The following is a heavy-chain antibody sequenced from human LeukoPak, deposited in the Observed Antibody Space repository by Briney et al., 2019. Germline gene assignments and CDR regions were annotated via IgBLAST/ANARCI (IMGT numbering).Heavy chain of an antibody. Sequence: ASVKVSCKASGGTFISYASSWVRQAPGQGLEWMGGIIPIFGTANYAQKFQGRVTITADESTSTAYMELSSLRSEDTAVYYCARYSSGWYAVGYFDYWGQGTLVTVSS. CDR1: GGTFISYA. J-gene: IGHJ4*02. CDR3: ARYSSGWYAVGYFDY. CDR2: IIPIFGTA. D-gene: IGHD6-19*01. V-gene: IGHV1-69*13.